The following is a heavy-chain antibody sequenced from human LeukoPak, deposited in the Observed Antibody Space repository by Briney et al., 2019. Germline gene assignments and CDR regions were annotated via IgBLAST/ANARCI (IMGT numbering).Heavy chain of an antibody. CDR1: GFTFSSYA. CDR2: ISGSGSST. D-gene: IGHD6-19*01. Sequence: PGGSLTLSCAASGFTFSSYAMSWVRQAPGKGLEWVSAISGSGSSTYYADSVKGRFTISRDNSKNTLYLQMNSLRAEDTAVYSCAKFDPYSSGWYDYWGQGTLVTVSS. V-gene: IGHV3-23*01. CDR3: AKFDPYSSGWYDY. J-gene: IGHJ4*02.